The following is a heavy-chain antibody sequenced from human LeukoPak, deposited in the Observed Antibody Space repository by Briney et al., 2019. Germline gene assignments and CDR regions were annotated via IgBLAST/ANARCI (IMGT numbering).Heavy chain of an antibody. J-gene: IGHJ4*02. CDR1: GFIFSNFA. CDR3: AKGGAYYYVSSGYFDY. V-gene: IGHV3-23*01. D-gene: IGHD3-22*01. CDR2: ISGGGGST. Sequence: PGGSLRLSCAASGFIFSNFAMSWVRQAPGKELEWVSAISGGGGSTYYADSVKGRFTISRDISKNTLFLQMNSLRAEDTAVYYCAKGGAYYYVSSGYFDYWGQGALVTVSS.